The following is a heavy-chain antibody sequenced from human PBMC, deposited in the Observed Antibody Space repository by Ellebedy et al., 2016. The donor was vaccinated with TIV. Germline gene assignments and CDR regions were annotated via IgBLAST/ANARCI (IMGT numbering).Heavy chain of an antibody. CDR3: ARDHHSSGWPHYYYYGMDV. CDR1: GGSISSYY. J-gene: IGHJ6*02. V-gene: IGHV4-59*01. CDR2: IYYSGST. Sequence: SETLSLXXTVSGGSISSYYWSWIRQPPGKGLEWIGYIYYSGSTNYNPSLKSRVTISVDTSKNQFSLKLSSVTAADTAVYYCARDHHSSGWPHYYYYGMDVWGQGTTVTVSS. D-gene: IGHD6-19*01.